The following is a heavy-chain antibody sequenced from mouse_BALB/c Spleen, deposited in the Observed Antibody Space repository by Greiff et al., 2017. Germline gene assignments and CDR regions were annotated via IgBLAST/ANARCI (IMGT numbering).Heavy chain of an antibody. Sequence: EVKLQESGPGLVKPSQSLSLTCSVTGYSITSGYYWNWIRQFPGNKLEWMGYISYDGSNNYNPSLKNRISITRDTSKNQFFLKLNSVTTEDTATYYCARGPLLRPHWYFDVWGAGTTVTVSS. CDR1: GYSITSGYY. V-gene: IGHV3-6*02. J-gene: IGHJ1*01. D-gene: IGHD1-2*01. CDR2: ISYDGSN. CDR3: ARGPLLRPHWYFDV.